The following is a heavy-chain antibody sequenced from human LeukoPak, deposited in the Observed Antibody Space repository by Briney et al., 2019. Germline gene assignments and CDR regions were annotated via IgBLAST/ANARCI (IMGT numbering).Heavy chain of an antibody. D-gene: IGHD1-26*01. Sequence: GASVKVSCKASGYTFTSYAMHWVRQAPGQRLEWMGWINAGNGNTKYSQKFQGRVTITRDTSASTAYMELSSLRSEDTAVYYCAITPGIHSWELPLDYWGQGTLVTVSS. V-gene: IGHV1-3*01. CDR1: GYTFTSYA. J-gene: IGHJ4*02. CDR2: INAGNGNT. CDR3: AITPGIHSWELPLDY.